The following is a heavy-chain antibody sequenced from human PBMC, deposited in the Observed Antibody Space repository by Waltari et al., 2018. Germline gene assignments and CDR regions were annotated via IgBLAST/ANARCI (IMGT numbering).Heavy chain of an antibody. V-gene: IGHV3-49*05. D-gene: IGHD2-15*01. Sequence: QLVESGGCLLNPGRSFGLPVSPSAFTFVIFYVVWFRQCPGKGPEWVGFVRSKVYGGTTQYGESIQGRFSISRDDSKSVAYLQISSLIFDDTAVYYCARGQAAGAAYYGLDVWGRGTTVVVSS. CDR1: AFTFVIFY. CDR3: ARGQAAGAAYYGLDV. J-gene: IGHJ6*02. CDR2: VRSKVYGGTT.